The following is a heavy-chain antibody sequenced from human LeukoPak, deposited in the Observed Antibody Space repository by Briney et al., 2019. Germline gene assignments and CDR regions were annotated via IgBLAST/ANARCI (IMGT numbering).Heavy chain of an antibody. CDR3: EIATAGTNSYFDY. D-gene: IGHD6-13*01. CDR1: GVAISSNY. CDR2: IYSGGST. Sequence: PGGSLRLSCAGSGVAISSNYISWVRQAPGKGLEWVSVIYSGGSTYYADSVKGRFTISRDDSKNTLYLQLNSLRAEDTAVYYCEIATAGTNSYFDYWGQGTLVTVSS. J-gene: IGHJ4*02. V-gene: IGHV3-66*01.